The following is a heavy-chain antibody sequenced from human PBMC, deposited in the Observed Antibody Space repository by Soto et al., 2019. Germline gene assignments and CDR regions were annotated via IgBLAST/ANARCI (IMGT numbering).Heavy chain of an antibody. V-gene: IGHV3-7*03. CDR2: IKYDGSEK. Sequence: GGSLRLSCAASGFTFSSYWMSWVRQAPGRGLEWMANIKYDGSEKYYVDSVKGRLTISRDNAKNSLYLQMNSLRAEDTAMYYCARDSSGSKLRDNWFDPWGQGTLVTVSS. D-gene: IGHD6-19*01. J-gene: IGHJ5*02. CDR3: ARDSSGSKLRDNWFDP. CDR1: GFTFSSYW.